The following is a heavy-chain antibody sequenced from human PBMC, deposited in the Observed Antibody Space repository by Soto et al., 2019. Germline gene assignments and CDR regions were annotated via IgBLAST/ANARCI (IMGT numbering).Heavy chain of an antibody. CDR1: GGSISSSSYY. V-gene: IGHV4-39*01. CDR3: ARHGWFGELSPAEFDY. D-gene: IGHD3-10*01. CDR2: IYYSGST. J-gene: IGHJ4*02. Sequence: QLQLQESGPGLVKPSETLSLTCTVSGGSISSSSYYWGWIRQPPGKGLEWIGSIYYSGSTYYNPSLKSRVTISVDTSKNQFSLKLSSVTAADTAVYYCARHGWFGELSPAEFDYWGQGTLVTVSS.